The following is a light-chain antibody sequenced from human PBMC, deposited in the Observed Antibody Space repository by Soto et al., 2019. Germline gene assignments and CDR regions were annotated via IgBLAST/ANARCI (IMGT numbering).Light chain of an antibody. CDR3: QQYGSSPLIT. J-gene: IGKJ5*01. Sequence: EIVLTQSPGTLSLSPGQRATLSWRASQRLSASDIAWYQQKPGQAPKFLIYGVSSRATGIPDRFSGSGSGTDFTLTISRLEPEDFAVYHCQQYGSSPLITFGQGTRLEI. CDR2: GVS. CDR1: QRLSASD. V-gene: IGKV3-20*01.